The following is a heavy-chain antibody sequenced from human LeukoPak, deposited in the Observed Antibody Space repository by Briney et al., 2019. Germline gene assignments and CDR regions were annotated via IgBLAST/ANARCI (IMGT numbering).Heavy chain of an antibody. CDR3: ARPQQLGFDH. Sequence: GGSLRLSCAASGFTFSSYAMHWVRQAPGKGLEWVAVISYDGSNKYYADSVKGRFTISRDNSKNTLYLQMNSLRAEDTAVYYCARPQQLGFDHWGQGTLVTVSS. CDR2: ISYDGSNK. V-gene: IGHV3-30-3*01. J-gene: IGHJ4*02. CDR1: GFTFSSYA. D-gene: IGHD6-13*01.